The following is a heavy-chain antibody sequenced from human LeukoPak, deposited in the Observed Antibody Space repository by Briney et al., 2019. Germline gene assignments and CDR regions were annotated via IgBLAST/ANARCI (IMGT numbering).Heavy chain of an antibody. CDR3: ARANGTTSSPLDP. CDR1: GGSLSSSSYC. J-gene: IGHJ5*02. CDR2: IYDSGST. Sequence: SETLSLTCTVSGGSLSSSSYCWGWMRQPPGKGLEWIGSIYDSGSTYYNPSLKSRVTVSVDTSKYQFSLKLMSVAAADTTVYCCARANGTTSSPLDPWGQGTMVTVSS. V-gene: IGHV4-39*07. D-gene: IGHD1-1*01.